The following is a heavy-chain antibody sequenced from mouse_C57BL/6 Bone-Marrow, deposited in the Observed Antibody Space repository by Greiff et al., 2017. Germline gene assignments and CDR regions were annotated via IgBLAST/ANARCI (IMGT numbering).Heavy chain of an antibody. Sequence: QVQLQQPGAELVKPGASVKLSCKASGYTFTSYWMHWVKQRPGQGLEWIGMIHPNSGSTNYNEKFKSKATLTVDKSSRTAYMQLSSLTSEDSAVYYCARLDSNYVDWYFDVWGTGTTVTVSS. D-gene: IGHD2-5*01. CDR3: ARLDSNYVDWYFDV. CDR1: GYTFTSYW. CDR2: IHPNSGST. J-gene: IGHJ1*03. V-gene: IGHV1-64*01.